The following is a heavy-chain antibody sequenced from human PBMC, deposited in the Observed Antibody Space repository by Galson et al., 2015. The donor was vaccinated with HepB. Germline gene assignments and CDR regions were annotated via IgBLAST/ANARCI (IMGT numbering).Heavy chain of an antibody. J-gene: IGHJ3*02. V-gene: IGHV3-11*01. CDR1: GFTFSDYY. CDR3: AREGIAAAGAFDI. CDR2: ISSSGSTI. D-gene: IGHD6-13*01. Sequence: SLRLSCEASGFTFSDYYMSWIRQAPGQGLEWVSYISSSGSTIYYADSVKGRFTISRDNAKNSLYLQMNSLRAEDTAVYYCAREGIAAAGAFDIWGQGTMVTVSS.